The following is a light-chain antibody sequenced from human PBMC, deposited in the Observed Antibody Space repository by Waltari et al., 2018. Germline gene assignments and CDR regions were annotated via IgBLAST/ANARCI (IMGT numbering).Light chain of an antibody. J-gene: IGLJ2*01. CDR1: SSNIGGNT. Sequence: QSVLTQPPSASGTPGQRVTISCSGSSSNIGGNTVNWYQQLPAAAPKLLLYNNNQRPSGVPDRFSGSKSGTSASLAISSLQSEDEAHYYCAAWDDSLNAVVFGGGTKLTVL. CDR2: NNN. CDR3: AAWDDSLNAVV. V-gene: IGLV1-44*01.